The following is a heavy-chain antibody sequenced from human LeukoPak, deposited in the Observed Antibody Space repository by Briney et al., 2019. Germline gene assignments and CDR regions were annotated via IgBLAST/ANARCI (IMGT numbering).Heavy chain of an antibody. J-gene: IGHJ3*02. V-gene: IGHV3-53*01. CDR3: AKQYRSSGRDAFDI. Sequence: GGSLRLSCAASGFTVSSNYMSWVRQAPGKGLEWVSVIYSGGSTYYADSVKGRFTISRDNSKNTLYLQMNSLRAEDTAVYYCAKQYRSSGRDAFDIWGQGTMVTVSS. CDR1: GFTVSSNY. D-gene: IGHD3-22*01. CDR2: IYSGGST.